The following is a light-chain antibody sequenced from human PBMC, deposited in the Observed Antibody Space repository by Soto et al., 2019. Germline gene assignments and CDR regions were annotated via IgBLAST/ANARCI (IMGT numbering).Light chain of an antibody. CDR3: AAWDDRLNGLYV. J-gene: IGLJ1*01. Sequence: QSVLTQPPSASGTRGQRVTISCSGSSSNIGSNTVNWYQQLPGTAPKLLIYSNNQRPSGVPDRFSGSKSGTSASLAISGLQSEDEADYYSAAWDDRLNGLYVFGTGTKVTLL. CDR2: SNN. CDR1: SSNIGSNT. V-gene: IGLV1-44*01.